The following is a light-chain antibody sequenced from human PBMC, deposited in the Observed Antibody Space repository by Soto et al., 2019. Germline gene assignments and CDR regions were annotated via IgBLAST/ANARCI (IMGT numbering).Light chain of an antibody. V-gene: IGKV3-20*01. Sequence: EIVLTQSPGTLSLSPGERATLSCRASQSLNSNYLAWYQQRLGQAPRLLIYGPSTRATGIPDRFSGSGSGTDFTLTISRLEPEDFAVYYCQQYGSSLITFGQGTRLEIK. CDR3: QQYGSSLIT. J-gene: IGKJ5*01. CDR2: GPS. CDR1: QSLNSNY.